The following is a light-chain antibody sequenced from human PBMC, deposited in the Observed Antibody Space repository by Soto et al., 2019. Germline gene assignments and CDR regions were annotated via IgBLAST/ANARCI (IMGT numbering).Light chain of an antibody. J-gene: IGKJ1*01. CDR1: QSISSRH. CDR2: GAS. Sequence: EIVLTQPPGTLSLSTGERATSSCRARQSISSRHLAWYQQKPGQAPRLLIYGASSRATGIPDRFSGSGSGTDFTLTISRLEPEDCAVYYCQQYGSSPEWTFGQGTKVDIK. CDR3: QQYGSSPEWT. V-gene: IGKV3-20*01.